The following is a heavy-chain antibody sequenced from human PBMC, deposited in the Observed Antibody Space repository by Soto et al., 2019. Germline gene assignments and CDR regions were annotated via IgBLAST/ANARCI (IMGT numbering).Heavy chain of an antibody. Sequence: SETLSLTCTVSGGSIRGDYWSWVRLPPGKGLEWIGEISHTGTTNYNPSLKSRVTMSVDKPKNQFSLNLTSVTAADTAVYYCARVISSRDEYFDYWGQGTEVTVSS. CDR3: ARVISSRDEYFDY. CDR1: GGSIRGDY. V-gene: IGHV4-34*01. CDR2: ISHTGTT. D-gene: IGHD2-2*01. J-gene: IGHJ4*02.